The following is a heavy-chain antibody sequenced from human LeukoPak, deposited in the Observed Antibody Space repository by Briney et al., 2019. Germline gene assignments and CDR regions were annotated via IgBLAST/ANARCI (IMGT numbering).Heavy chain of an antibody. J-gene: IGHJ6*02. D-gene: IGHD2-15*01. V-gene: IGHV3-48*04. CDR1: GFTFSSYS. CDR3: ARDRSAAYCSGGSCYSYYYGMDV. CDR2: ISSSSSTI. Sequence: GGSLRLSCAASGFTFSSYSMNWVRQAPGKGLEWVSYISSSSSTIYYADSVKGRFTISRDNAKNSLYLQMNSLRAEDTAVYYCARDRSAAYCSGGSCYSYYYGMDVWGQGTTVTVSS.